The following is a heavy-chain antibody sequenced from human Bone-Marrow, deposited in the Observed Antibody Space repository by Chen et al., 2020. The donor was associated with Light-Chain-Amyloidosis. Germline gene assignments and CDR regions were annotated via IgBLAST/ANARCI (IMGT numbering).Heavy chain of an antibody. CDR1: GVTVRSHL. CDR3: ARWEESLKAFDI. CDR2: VFYTGAA. V-gene: IGHV4-59*02. Sequence: QVQLQELLQGLVKSSETLSLACTVSGVTVRSHLRNWNRQRPGKSLAWIGYVFYTGAAKYKPSLNSRVTMAVNTSTNQFSRKVTSLTAADTAVDYCARWEESLKAFDIWGQGTMVTVSS. D-gene: IGHD1-26*01. J-gene: IGHJ3*02.